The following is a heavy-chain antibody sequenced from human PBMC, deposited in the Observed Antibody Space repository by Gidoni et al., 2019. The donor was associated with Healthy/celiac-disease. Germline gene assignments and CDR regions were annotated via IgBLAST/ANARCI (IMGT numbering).Heavy chain of an antibody. D-gene: IGHD1-26*01. Sequence: QVQLVQSGAEVKKPGASVKVSCKASGYTFTSCYMHWVRQAPGQGLEWMGIINPSGGSTSYAQKFQGRVTMTRDTSTSTVYMELSSLRSEDTAVYYCARRRRSGSSGWWFDPWGQGTLVTVSS. J-gene: IGHJ5*02. CDR3: ARRRRSGSSGWWFDP. V-gene: IGHV1-46*03. CDR2: INPSGGST. CDR1: GYTFTSCY.